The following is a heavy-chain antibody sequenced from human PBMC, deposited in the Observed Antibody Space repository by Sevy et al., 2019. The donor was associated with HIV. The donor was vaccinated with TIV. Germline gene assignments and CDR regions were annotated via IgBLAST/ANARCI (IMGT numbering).Heavy chain of an antibody. CDR2: ISAYNGNT. Sequence: ASVKVSCKASGYTFTSYGISWVRQAPGQGLEWMGWISAYNGNTNYAQKLQGRVTMTTDTSTSTAYMELRSLRSNDTAVYYWARVLLGIFGVVIIPDFDYWGQGTLVTVSS. D-gene: IGHD3-3*01. J-gene: IGHJ4*02. V-gene: IGHV1-18*01. CDR1: GYTFTSYG. CDR3: ARVLLGIFGVVIIPDFDY.